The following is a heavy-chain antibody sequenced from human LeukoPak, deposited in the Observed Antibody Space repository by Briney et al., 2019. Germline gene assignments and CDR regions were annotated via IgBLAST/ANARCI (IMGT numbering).Heavy chain of an antibody. Sequence: GGSLRLSCAASGFTFSNAWMSWVRQAPGKGLEWVGRIKSKTDGGTTDYAAPVKGRFTISRDDSKNTLYLQMNSLETEDTAVYYCTTDRMWWSTQRWLQLGYFDYWGQGTLVTVSS. CDR1: GFTFSNAW. J-gene: IGHJ4*02. CDR2: IKSKTDGGTT. D-gene: IGHD5-24*01. V-gene: IGHV3-15*01. CDR3: TTDRMWWSTQRWLQLGYFDY.